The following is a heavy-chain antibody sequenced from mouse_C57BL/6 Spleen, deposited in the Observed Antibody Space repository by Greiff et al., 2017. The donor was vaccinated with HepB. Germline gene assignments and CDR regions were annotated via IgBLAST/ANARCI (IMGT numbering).Heavy chain of an antibody. D-gene: IGHD2-3*01. Sequence: EVHLVESGGGLVQPKGSLKLSCAASGFTFNTYAMHWVRQAPGKGLEWVARIRSKSSNYETYYADSVKDRFTISRDDSQSMLYLQMNNLKTEDTAKYYGVREGWLLLGDYWGQGTSVTVSS. CDR2: IRSKSSNYET. CDR3: VREGWLLLGDY. CDR1: GFTFNTYA. J-gene: IGHJ4*01. V-gene: IGHV10-3*01.